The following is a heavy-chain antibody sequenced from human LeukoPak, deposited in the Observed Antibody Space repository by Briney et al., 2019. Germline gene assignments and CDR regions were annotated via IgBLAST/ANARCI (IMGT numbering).Heavy chain of an antibody. J-gene: IGHJ4*02. CDR3: ARGLVGGYYSSSF. CDR2: IGSSSSYI. Sequence: GGSLRLSCAASGFTFSSYSMNWVRQAPGKGLEWVSSIGSSSSYIYYADSLKGRFTISRDNAKNSLYLQMNSLRAEDTAVYYCARGLVGGYYSSSFWGQGTLVTVSS. V-gene: IGHV3-21*01. CDR1: GFTFSSYS. D-gene: IGHD6-13*01.